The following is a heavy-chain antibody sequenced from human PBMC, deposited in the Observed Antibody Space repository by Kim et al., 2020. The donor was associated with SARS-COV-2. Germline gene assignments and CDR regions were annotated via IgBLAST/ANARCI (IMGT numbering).Heavy chain of an antibody. J-gene: IGHJ6*02. CDR3: AADPGPYDIWKGYAPNYYYYGMDV. Sequence: SVKVSCKASGFTFTSSAMQWVRQARGQRLEWIGWIVVGSGNTNYAQKFQERATMTRDMSTSTAYMELSSLRSEDTAVYYCAADPGPYDIWKGYAPNYYYYGMDVWGQGTTVAVSS. CDR1: GFTFTSSA. CDR2: IVVGSGNT. V-gene: IGHV1-58*02. D-gene: IGHD3-3*01.